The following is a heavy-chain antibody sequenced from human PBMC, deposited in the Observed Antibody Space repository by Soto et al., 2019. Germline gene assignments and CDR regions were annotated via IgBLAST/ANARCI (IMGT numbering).Heavy chain of an antibody. D-gene: IGHD3-3*01. CDR1: GWSFSGYY. J-gene: IGHJ6*03. CDR2: INHSGST. V-gene: IGHV4-34*01. CDR3: AREADDFWSGYFERYYYMDV. Sequence: SETLSLTCAVYGWSFSGYYWSWIRQPPGKGLEWIGEINHSGSTNYNPSLKSRVTISVDTSKNQFSLKLSSVTAADTAVYYCAREADDFWSGYFERYYYMDVWGKGTTVTVSS.